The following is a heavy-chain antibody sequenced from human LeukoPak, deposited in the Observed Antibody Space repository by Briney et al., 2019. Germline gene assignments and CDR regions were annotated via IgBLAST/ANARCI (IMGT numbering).Heavy chain of an antibody. CDR2: IRYDGSNK. Sequence: PGGSLRLSCAASGFTFSSYGMHWVRQAPGKGLEGVAFIRYDGSNKYYADSVKGRFTISRDNSKNTLYLQMNSLRAEDTAVYYCAKEGYGDYGVDYWGQGTLVTVSS. CDR3: AKEGYGDYGVDY. J-gene: IGHJ4*02. CDR1: GFTFSSYG. V-gene: IGHV3-30*02. D-gene: IGHD4-17*01.